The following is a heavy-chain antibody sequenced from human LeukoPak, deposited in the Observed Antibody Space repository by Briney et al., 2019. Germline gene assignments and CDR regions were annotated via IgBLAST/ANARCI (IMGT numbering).Heavy chain of an antibody. D-gene: IGHD6-25*01. V-gene: IGHV4-34*01. CDR3: ATDSQSSVYYF. CDR2: VNRWGRT. CDR1: GASFSLYH. J-gene: IGHJ4*02. Sequence: SETLSLTCGVHGASFSLYHWSWIRQSPGKGLEWIGEVNRWGRTNYNPSLESRVTISVDTSMNQFSLNLRSLTAADTAVYYCATDSQSSVYYFWSQGALVAVSS.